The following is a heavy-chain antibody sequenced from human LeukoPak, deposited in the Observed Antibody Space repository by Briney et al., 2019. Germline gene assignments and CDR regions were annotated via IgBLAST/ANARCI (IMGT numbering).Heavy chain of an antibody. CDR3: AKDSIRYFDWSTRFDY. Sequence: KPSETLSLTCTVSGGSISSSSYYWGWIRQPPGKGLEWIGSIYYSGSTYYNPSLKSRVTISVDTSKNQFSLKLSSVTAADTAVYYCAKDSIRYFDWSTRFDYWGQGTLVTVSS. J-gene: IGHJ4*02. V-gene: IGHV4-39*07. CDR2: IYYSGST. CDR1: GGSISSSSYY. D-gene: IGHD3-9*01.